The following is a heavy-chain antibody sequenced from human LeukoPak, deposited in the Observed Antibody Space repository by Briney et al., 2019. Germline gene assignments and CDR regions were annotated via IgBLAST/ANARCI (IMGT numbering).Heavy chain of an antibody. D-gene: IGHD1-26*01. Sequence: ASVKVSCKASGYTFTGCYIHWVRQAPGQGLEWMGWISPNSGGTHYAQKFQGRVTMTRGTSISTAYMELSRLTSDDTAVYYCARDVSGSYDYWGQGTLVTVSS. CDR3: ARDVSGSYDY. CDR2: ISPNSGGT. CDR1: GYTFTGCY. V-gene: IGHV1-2*02. J-gene: IGHJ4*02.